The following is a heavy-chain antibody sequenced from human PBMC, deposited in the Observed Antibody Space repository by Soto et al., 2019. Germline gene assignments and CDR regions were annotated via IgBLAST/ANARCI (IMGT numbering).Heavy chain of an antibody. CDR3: ARLGGYYQAFDQ. J-gene: IGHJ4*02. CDR1: GGSISSYY. V-gene: IGHV4-59*08. D-gene: IGHD3-22*01. Sequence: SETLSLTCTVSGGSISSYYGGWFPQPPGKGLEWIGYIYYSGSTTYHPSLKSRVTISVDTSKNQFSLNLTSVTAADTAVYYCARLGGYYQAFDQWGQGSLVTVSS. CDR2: IYYSGST.